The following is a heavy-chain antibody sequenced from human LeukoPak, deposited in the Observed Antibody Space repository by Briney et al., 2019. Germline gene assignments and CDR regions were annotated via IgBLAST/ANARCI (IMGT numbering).Heavy chain of an antibody. D-gene: IGHD2-15*01. CDR1: GGSISSSSYY. V-gene: IGHV4-39*07. CDR3: ASESSDIVVVVAATPGWFDP. J-gene: IGHJ5*02. CDR2: IYYSGST. Sequence: SETLSLTCTVSGGSISSSSYYWGWIRQPPGKGLEWIGSIYYSGSTYYNPSLKSRVTISVGTSKNQFSLKLSSVTAADTAVYYCASESSDIVVVVAATPGWFDPWGQGTLVTVSS.